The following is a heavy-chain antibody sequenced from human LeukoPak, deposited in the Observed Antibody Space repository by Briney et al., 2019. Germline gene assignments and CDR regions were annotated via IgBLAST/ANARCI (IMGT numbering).Heavy chain of an antibody. D-gene: IGHD3-22*01. CDR2: IYPSDSDT. V-gene: IGHV5-51*01. J-gene: IGHJ4*02. CDR3: ARKDYYDSSGVDY. Sequence: GESLKISCKGSGYSFTSYWIGWVRQMPGKGLEWMGIIYPSDSDTRYSPSFQGQVTISADKSISTAYLRWSSLKASDTAMYYCARKDYYDSSGVDYWGQGTLVTVSS. CDR1: GYSFTSYW.